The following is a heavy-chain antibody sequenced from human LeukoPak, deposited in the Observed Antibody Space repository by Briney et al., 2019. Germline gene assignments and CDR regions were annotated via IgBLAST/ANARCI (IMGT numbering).Heavy chain of an antibody. D-gene: IGHD3-22*01. Sequence: PSETLSLTCTVSGGSRSSGNYYWGWIRQPPGKGLEWIGSIYYSGSTYYNPSLKSRVTISVDTSKNQFSLKLSSVTAADTAVYYCARHSGDSSGYYYLNKFDYWGQGTLVTVSS. V-gene: IGHV4-39*01. CDR1: GGSRSSGNYY. J-gene: IGHJ4*02. CDR3: ARHSGDSSGYYYLNKFDY. CDR2: IYYSGST.